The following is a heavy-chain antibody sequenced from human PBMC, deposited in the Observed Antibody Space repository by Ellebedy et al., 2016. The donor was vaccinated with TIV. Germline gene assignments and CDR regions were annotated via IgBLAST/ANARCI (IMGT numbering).Heavy chain of an antibody. CDR2: ISSSSSTI. CDR1: GFTFSSYS. J-gene: IGHJ4*02. CDR3: ARDRRGERGGVFDY. D-gene: IGHD2-21*01. V-gene: IGHV3-48*01. Sequence: GESLKISCAASGFTFSSYSMNWVRQAPGKGLEWVSYISSSSSTIYYADSVKGRFTISRDNSKNTLYLQMNSLRAEDTAVYYCARDRRGERGGVFDYWGQGTLVTVSS.